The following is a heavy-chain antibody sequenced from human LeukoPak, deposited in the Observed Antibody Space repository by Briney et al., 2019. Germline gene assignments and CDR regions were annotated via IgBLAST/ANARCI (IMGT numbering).Heavy chain of an antibody. J-gene: IGHJ6*02. CDR3: ARDLCYYDSSGYYYRCYYYGMDV. CDR2: ISYDGSNK. D-gene: IGHD3-22*01. Sequence: GGSLRLSCAASGFTFSSYAMPWVRQAPGKGLEWVAVISYDGSNKYYADSVKGRFTISRDNSKNTLYLQMNSLRAEDTAVYYCARDLCYYDSSGYYYRCYYYGMDVWGQGTTVTVSS. V-gene: IGHV3-30-3*01. CDR1: GFTFSSYA.